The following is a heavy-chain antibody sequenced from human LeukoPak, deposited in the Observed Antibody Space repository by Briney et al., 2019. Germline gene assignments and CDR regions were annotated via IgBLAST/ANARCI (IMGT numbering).Heavy chain of an antibody. V-gene: IGHV1-2*02. J-gene: IGHJ5*02. CDR3: ARGDVIFGYDP. CDR1: GYTFTGYY. Sequence: ASVKVSCKASGYTFTGYYLHWVRQAPGQGLEWMGCVNPNSGDTNYAQKFQGRVTVTKDTSISTAYMELSRLISDDTAVYYCARGDVIFGYDPWGQGTLVTVSS. D-gene: IGHD3-3*01. CDR2: VNPNSGDT.